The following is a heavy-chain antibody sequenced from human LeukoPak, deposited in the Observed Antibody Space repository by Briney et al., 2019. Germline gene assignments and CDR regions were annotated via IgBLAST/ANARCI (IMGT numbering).Heavy chain of an antibody. CDR3: ARDQRYCGGTSCHISAYYFEY. CDR1: GFTFSNYD. Sequence: PGGSLRLSCAASGFTFSNYDMNWVRQAPGRGLEWVSSITRSSSYKYYADSVKGRFTISRDNAKNSLYLQMNSLRAEDTAVYYCARDQRYCGGTSCHISAYYFEYWGQGNLVTVSS. CDR2: ITRSSSYK. J-gene: IGHJ4*02. V-gene: IGHV3-21*01. D-gene: IGHD2-2*01.